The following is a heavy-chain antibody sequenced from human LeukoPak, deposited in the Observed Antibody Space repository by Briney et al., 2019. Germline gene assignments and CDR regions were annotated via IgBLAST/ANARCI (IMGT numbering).Heavy chain of an antibody. CDR3: ARESYGDYGNAFDI. Sequence: SETLSLTCTVSGGSISSSSYYWGWIRQPPGKGLEWIGSIYYSGSTHYNPSLKSRVTISVDTSKNQFPLKLSSVTAADTAVYYCARESYGDYGNAFDIWGQGTMVTVSS. J-gene: IGHJ3*02. CDR1: GGSISSSSYY. CDR2: IYYSGST. V-gene: IGHV4-39*06. D-gene: IGHD4-17*01.